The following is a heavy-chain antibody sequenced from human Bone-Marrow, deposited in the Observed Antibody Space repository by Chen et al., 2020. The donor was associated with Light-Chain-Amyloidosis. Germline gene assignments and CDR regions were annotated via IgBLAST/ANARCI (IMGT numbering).Heavy chain of an antibody. D-gene: IGHD3-10*02. CDR3: ARGPNVAFDP. V-gene: IGHV4-31*03. CDR1: GGSISSGGYY. J-gene: IGHJ5*02. CDR2: IYHSGSV. Sequence: QVQLQESGPGLVKPSQTLSLSCTVSGGSISSGGYYWSWIRQHPGKGLEWIGFIYHSGSVTYNPSLRSRLTISVDTSSNQFSLKLSSVTAADTAVYYCARGPNVAFDPWGQGTLVTVSS.